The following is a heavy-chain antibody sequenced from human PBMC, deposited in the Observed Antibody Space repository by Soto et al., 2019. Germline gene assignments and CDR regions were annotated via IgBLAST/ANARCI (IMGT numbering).Heavy chain of an antibody. CDR3: ARQVCGGDCLPPLN. V-gene: IGHV4-31*03. D-gene: IGHD2-21*02. CDR1: GGSINSGGYY. J-gene: IGHJ4*02. Sequence: QVQLQESGPGLVKPSETLSLTCTLSGGSINSGGYYWTWIRQHPGKGLEWIGYISYSGTTSYNPSLKSRLTISIDTQNQFSLKLSSVTAADTATYYCARQVCGGDCLPPLNLGQGTLVTVSS. CDR2: ISYSGTT.